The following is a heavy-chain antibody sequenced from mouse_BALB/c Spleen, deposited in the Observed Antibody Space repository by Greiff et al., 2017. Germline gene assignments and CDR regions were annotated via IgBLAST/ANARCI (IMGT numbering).Heavy chain of an antibody. CDR1: GYTFASYW. CDR2: INPSTGYT. CDR3: ARSNYRTTDY. J-gene: IGHJ2*01. D-gene: IGHD2-1*01. V-gene: IGHV1-7*01. Sequence: QVQLQQSGAELAKPGASVKMSCKASGYTFASYWMHWVKQRPGQGLEWIGYINPSTGYTEYNQKFKDKATLTADKSSSTAYMQLSSLTSEDSAVYYCARSNYRTTDYWGQGTTLTVSS.